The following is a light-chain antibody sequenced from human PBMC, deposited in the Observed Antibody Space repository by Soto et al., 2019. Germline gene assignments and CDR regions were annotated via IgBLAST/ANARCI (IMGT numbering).Light chain of an antibody. V-gene: IGLV2-14*01. CDR2: EVS. CDR3: SSYTSSSTSLYV. CDR1: SSDVGGYNY. J-gene: IGLJ1*01. Sequence: ALAQPASVSGSPGQSITISCTGTSSDVGGYNYVSWYQQHPGKAPKLMIYEVSNRPSGVSNRFSGSKSGNTASLTISGLQAEDEADYYCSSYTSSSTSLYVFGTGTKVTVL.